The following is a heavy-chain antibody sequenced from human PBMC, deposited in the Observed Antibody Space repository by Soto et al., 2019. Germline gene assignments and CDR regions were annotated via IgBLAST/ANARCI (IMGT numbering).Heavy chain of an antibody. CDR1: GGTFSSYA. V-gene: IGHV1-69*13. D-gene: IGHD1-26*01. Sequence: ASVKVSCKASGGTFSSYASSWVRQAPGQGLEWMGGIIPIFGTANYAQKFQGRVTITADESTSTAYMELSSLRSEDTAVYYCARVRAGATHDAFDIWGQGTMVTVSS. CDR3: ARVRAGATHDAFDI. CDR2: IIPIFGTA. J-gene: IGHJ3*02.